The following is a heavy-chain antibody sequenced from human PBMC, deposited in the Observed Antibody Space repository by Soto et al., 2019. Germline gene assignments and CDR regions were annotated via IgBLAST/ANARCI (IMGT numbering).Heavy chain of an antibody. Sequence: QVQLQESGPGLVKPSQPLSLTCPVSGGSISSGGYYWSWIRQHPGKGLEWIGYIYYSGSTYFNPSLKSRVNIAVDTSKNQFSLKLSSVTAADTAVYYCARTSYDSSGTAADPRSQGTLVTVSS. D-gene: IGHD3-22*01. V-gene: IGHV4-31*03. J-gene: IGHJ5*02. CDR1: GGSISSGGYY. CDR2: IYYSGST. CDR3: ARTSYDSSGTAADP.